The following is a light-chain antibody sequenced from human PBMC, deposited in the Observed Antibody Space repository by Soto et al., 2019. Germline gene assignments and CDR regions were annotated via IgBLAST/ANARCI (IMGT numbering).Light chain of an antibody. CDR3: QQYGSSPPYT. J-gene: IGKJ2*01. CDR2: DSS. V-gene: IGKV3-20*01. Sequence: EVVLTQSPGTLSLSPGERATLSCRASQSVSNNYFAWYQQKPGQAPRLLIFDSSDRAIGLPDRFSGSGSGKDFTLTISRLEPEDFAVYYFQQYGSSPPYTFGQGTKREIK. CDR1: QSVSNNY.